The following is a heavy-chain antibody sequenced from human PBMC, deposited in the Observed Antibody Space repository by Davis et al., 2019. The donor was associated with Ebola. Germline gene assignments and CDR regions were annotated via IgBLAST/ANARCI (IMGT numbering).Heavy chain of an antibody. CDR2: ISYDGSNK. D-gene: IGHD3-3*01. V-gene: IGHV3-30*18. CDR1: GFTFSSYG. CDR3: AKERWRIFGVVIRYNWFDP. Sequence: GESLKISCAASGFTFSSYGMHWVRPAPGKGMEWVAVISYDGSNKYHADSVKGRFTISRDNSKNSLYLQMNSLRAEDTAVYYCAKERWRIFGVVIRYNWFDPWGQGTLVTVSS. J-gene: IGHJ5*02.